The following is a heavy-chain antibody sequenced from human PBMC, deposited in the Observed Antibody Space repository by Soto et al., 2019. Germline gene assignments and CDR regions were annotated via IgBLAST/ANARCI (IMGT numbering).Heavy chain of an antibody. CDR3: AKDIDPRDIVVVGV. CDR1: GFTFDDYA. V-gene: IGHV3-9*01. J-gene: IGHJ6*04. Sequence: EVQLVESGGGLVQPGRSLRLSCAASGFTFDDYAMHWVRQAPGKGLEWVSGISWNSGSIGYADSVKGRFTISRDNAKNSLYLQMNSLRAEDTALYYCAKDIDPRDIVVVGVWGKGTTVTVSS. D-gene: IGHD2-15*01. CDR2: ISWNSGSI.